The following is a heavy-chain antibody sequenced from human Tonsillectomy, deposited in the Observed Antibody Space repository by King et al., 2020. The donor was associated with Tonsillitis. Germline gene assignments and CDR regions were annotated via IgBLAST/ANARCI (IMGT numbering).Heavy chain of an antibody. Sequence: QLQLQESGPGLVKPSETLSLTCTVSGGSLSTSYYYWGWIRQPPGKGLEWIGSIYYSGSTYYGPSLKSRVTISVDTSKNQFSLKLNSVTAADTAVYYCARQRDIVLVPAAPPINYNWVDPWGQGTLVTVSS. CDR3: ARQRDIVLVPAAPPINYNWVDP. J-gene: IGHJ5*02. CDR2: IYYSGST. V-gene: IGHV4-39*01. D-gene: IGHD2-2*01. CDR1: GGSLSTSYYY.